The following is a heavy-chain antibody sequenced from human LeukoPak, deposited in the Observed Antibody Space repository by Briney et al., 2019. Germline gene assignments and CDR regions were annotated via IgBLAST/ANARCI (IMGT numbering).Heavy chain of an antibody. CDR1: GFTFSSYA. J-gene: IGHJ4*02. CDR3: ARTTTPPPKNDY. V-gene: IGHV3-64*01. D-gene: IGHD1-1*01. CDR2: ISSNGGST. Sequence: GGSLRLSCAASGFTFSSYAMHWVRQAPGKGLEYVSAISSNGGSTYYANSVKGRFTISRDNSKNTLYLQMGSLRAEDMAVYYCARTTTPPPKNDYWGQGTLVTVSS.